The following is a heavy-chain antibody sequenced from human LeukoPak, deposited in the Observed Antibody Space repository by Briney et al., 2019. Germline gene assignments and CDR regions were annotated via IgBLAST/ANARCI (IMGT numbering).Heavy chain of an antibody. CDR1: GYTFTSYG. CDR2: ISAYNGNT. D-gene: IGHD5-12*01. Sequence: GASVKVSCKASGYTFTSYGISWLRQAPRQGLEWMGWISAYNGNTNYAQKLQGRVTMTTDTSTSTAYMELRGLRSDDTAVYYCARVDIVATEIDYWGQGTLVTVSS. J-gene: IGHJ4*02. CDR3: ARVDIVATEIDY. V-gene: IGHV1-18*01.